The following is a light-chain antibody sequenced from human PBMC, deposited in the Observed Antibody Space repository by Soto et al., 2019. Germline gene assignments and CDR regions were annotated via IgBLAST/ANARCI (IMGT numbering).Light chain of an antibody. CDR1: QSVSSSY. V-gene: IGKV3-20*01. J-gene: IGKJ1*01. CDR2: GAS. Sequence: EIVLTQSPGTLSLSPGERATLSCRASQSVSSSYLAWYQQKPGQAPRLLIYGASSRATGIADRFSGSGSGTDFILTISRLEPEDIAVYYCQQYGSSLCTFGHRTKVEIK. CDR3: QQYGSSLCT.